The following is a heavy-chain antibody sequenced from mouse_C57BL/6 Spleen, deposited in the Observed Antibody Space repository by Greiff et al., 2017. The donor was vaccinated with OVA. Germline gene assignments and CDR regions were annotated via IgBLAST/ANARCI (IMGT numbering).Heavy chain of an antibody. CDR1: GYTFTSYW. CDR2: IDPNSGGT. D-gene: IGHD3-2*02. Sequence: QVHVKQPGAELVKPGASVKLSCKASGYTFTSYWMHWVKQRPGRGLEWIGRIDPNSGGTKYNEKFKSKATLTVDKPSSTAYMQLSSLTSEDSAVYYCARDALDSSGYWFAYWGQGTLVTVSA. V-gene: IGHV1-72*01. CDR3: ARDALDSSGYWFAY. J-gene: IGHJ3*01.